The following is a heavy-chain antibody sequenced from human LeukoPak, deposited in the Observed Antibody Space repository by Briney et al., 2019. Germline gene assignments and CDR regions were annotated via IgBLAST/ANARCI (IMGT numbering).Heavy chain of an antibody. J-gene: IGHJ4*02. CDR2: ISLAGQT. D-gene: IGHD1-26*01. CDR3: SRESGPFCPFGY. CDR1: GGSISGTNW. V-gene: IGHV4/OR15-8*02. Sequence: SETLSLTCGVSGGSISGTNWWSWVCQPPGQGLEWIGEISLAGQTNYNPSLNGRVTMSLDKSSNQLSLHLTSVTAADTATYYCSRESGPFCPFGYWGQGTLVIVSS.